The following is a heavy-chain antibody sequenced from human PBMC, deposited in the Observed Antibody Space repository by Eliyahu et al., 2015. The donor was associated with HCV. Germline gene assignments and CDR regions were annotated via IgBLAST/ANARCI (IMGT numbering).Heavy chain of an antibody. CDR2: IYHTGDT. V-gene: IGHV4-59*12. D-gene: IGHD6-19*01. J-gene: IGHJ5*02. CDR3: ASGGGGIAVAGTGGWFDP. Sequence: QVQLQESGPGLVKPSETLXLTCXVSGASIXSYYWSWIRQPPGKGLEWIAYIYHTGDTHYNPSLKSRVTVSLDTSKNQVSLKLSSVTAADTAIYYCASGGGGIAVAGTGGWFDPWGQGTLVTVSS. CDR1: GASIXSYY.